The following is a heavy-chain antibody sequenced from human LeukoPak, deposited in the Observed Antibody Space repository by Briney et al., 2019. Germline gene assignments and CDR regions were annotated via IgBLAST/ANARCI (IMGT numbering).Heavy chain of an antibody. CDR2: ISHIGST. V-gene: IGHV4-59*11. CDR1: GASITGHY. Sequence: SETLSLSCTVSGASITGHYLTWIRQPPGNGLEWIGYISHIGSTNYNPSLKSRVTISVDTSKNQFSLKLTSVTAADTALYYCARDRISINALDMWGQGTMVTVSS. CDR3: ARDRISINALDM. D-gene: IGHD1-14*01. J-gene: IGHJ3*02.